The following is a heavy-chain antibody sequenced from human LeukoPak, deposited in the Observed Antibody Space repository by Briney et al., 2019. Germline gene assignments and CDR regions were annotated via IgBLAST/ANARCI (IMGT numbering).Heavy chain of an antibody. D-gene: IGHD3/OR15-3a*01. J-gene: IGHJ4*02. V-gene: IGHV2-5*02. Sequence: SGPTLVKPTQTLTLTCTFSGFSLGTSGVGVGWIRQPPGKALEWLALIFWDDNKRYSPSLQSRLTITKDPSKNQVVLTMTNMDPVDTGTYYCAHRRSGGLDFDYWGPGTLVTVSS. CDR2: IFWDDNK. CDR1: GFSLGTSGVG. CDR3: AHRRSGGLDFDY.